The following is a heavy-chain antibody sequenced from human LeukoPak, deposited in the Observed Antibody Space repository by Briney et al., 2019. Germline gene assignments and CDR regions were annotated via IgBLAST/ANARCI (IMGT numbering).Heavy chain of an antibody. CDR1: GGSISSSSYH. CDR2: IYYSGST. J-gene: IGHJ4*02. Sequence: SETLSLTCTVSGGSISSSSYHWGWIRQPPGKGLEWIGSIYYSGSTYYNPSLKSRVTISVDTSKNQFSLKLSSVTAADTAVYYCAGVQYPKPYFDYWGQGTLVTVSS. V-gene: IGHV4-39*07. D-gene: IGHD4-11*01. CDR3: AGVQYPKPYFDY.